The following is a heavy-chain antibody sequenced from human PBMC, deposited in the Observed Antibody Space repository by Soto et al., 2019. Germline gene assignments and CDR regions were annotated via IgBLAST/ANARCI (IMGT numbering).Heavy chain of an antibody. CDR2: IYYSGST. CDR3: ARMVGSGWYVDWFDP. D-gene: IGHD6-19*01. Sequence: SETLSLTCTVSGGSISSYYWSWIRQPPGKGLEWIGYIYYSGSTNYNPSLKSRINISVDTSKKQFSLKLSSVTAADTAVYYCARMVGSGWYVDWFDPWGQGTLVTVS. J-gene: IGHJ5*02. V-gene: IGHV4-59*08. CDR1: GGSISSYY.